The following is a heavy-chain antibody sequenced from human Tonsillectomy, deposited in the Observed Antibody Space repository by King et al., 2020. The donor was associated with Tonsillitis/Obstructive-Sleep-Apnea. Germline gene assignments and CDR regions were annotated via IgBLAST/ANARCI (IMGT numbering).Heavy chain of an antibody. Sequence: QVQLVESGGGLVKPGGSLRLSCAASVFTFSDYYMSWIRQAPGKGLVWVSYISSSSSVTNYADSVKGRFTISRDNAKNSLYLQMNSLRAVDTAVYYCARLGNEYSGFHIDYWGQGTLVTVSS. V-gene: IGHV3-11*05. D-gene: IGHD5-12*01. CDR2: ISSSSSVT. CDR3: ARLGNEYSGFHIDY. CDR1: VFTFSDYY. J-gene: IGHJ4*02.